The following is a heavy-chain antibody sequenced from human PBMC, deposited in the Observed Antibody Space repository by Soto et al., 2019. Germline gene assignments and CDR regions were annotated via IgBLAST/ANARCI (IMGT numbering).Heavy chain of an antibody. V-gene: IGHV3-11*01. CDR1: GFTFSDYY. CDR3: TRVFRGYRDY. Sequence: GGSLRLSCAASGFTFSDYYMYWIRQAPGKGLEWISYISSTATTIYYADSVKGRFTISRDNAKNSLYLQMNSLRAEDTAVYYCTRVFRGYRDYWGQGSLVTVSS. D-gene: IGHD3-22*01. J-gene: IGHJ4*02. CDR2: ISSTATTI.